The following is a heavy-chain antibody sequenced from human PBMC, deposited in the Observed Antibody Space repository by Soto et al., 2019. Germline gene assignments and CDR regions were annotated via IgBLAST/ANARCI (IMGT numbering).Heavy chain of an antibody. CDR3: XXXXXXXFDL. Sequence: EVQLVESGGGLVRPGGSLRLSCAASGFTFSYYWMHWVRQAPGKGLVWVSRIHSDGSSTTYADFVKGRFIISRDNARXXXXXXXXXXXXXXXXXXXXXXXXXXXFDLWGQGTVVTVSS. V-gene: IGHV3-74*01. CDR1: GFTFSYYW. CDR2: IHSDGSST. J-gene: IGHJ3*01.